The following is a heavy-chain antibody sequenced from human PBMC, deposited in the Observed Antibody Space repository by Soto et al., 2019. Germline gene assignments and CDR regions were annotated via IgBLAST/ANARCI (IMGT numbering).Heavy chain of an antibody. CDR3: ARGGQVRGGMDV. CDR1: GFTVISTY. Sequence: GGSLRLSCAASGFTVISTYMSWVRQAPGKGLEWVSFMYSGGSTYYADSVKGRFTISRDTSKNTLYLQMNSLRVEDTAVYYCARGGQVRGGMDVWAKGPRSPSP. V-gene: IGHV3-53*01. J-gene: IGHJ6*02. CDR2: MYSGGST.